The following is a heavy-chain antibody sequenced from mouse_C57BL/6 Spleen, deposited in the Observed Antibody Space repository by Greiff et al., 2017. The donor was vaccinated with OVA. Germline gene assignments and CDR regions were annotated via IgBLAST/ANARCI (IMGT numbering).Heavy chain of an antibody. D-gene: IGHD1-1*01. CDR3: ARYRGRYYGSSYDYAMDY. CDR2: IYPGSGST. CDR1: GYTFTSYW. J-gene: IGHJ4*01. Sequence: QVQLQQPGAELVKPGASVKMSCKASGYTFTSYWITWVKQRPGQGLEWIGDIYPGSGSTNYNEKFKSKATLTVDTSSSTAYMQLSSLTSEDSAVYYCARYRGRYYGSSYDYAMDYWGQGTSVTVSS. V-gene: IGHV1-55*01.